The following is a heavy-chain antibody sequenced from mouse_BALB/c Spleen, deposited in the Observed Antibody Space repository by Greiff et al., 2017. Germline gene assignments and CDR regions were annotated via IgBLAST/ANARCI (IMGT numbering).Heavy chain of an antibody. CDR2: IDPANGNT. V-gene: IGHV14-3*02. CDR1: GFNIKDTY. CDR3: APSFYYGSSWDY. J-gene: IGHJ2*01. Sequence: VQLQQSGAELVKPGASVKLSCTASGFNIKDTYLHWVKQRPEQGLEWIGRIDPANGNTKYDPKFQGKATITADTSSNTAYLQLSSLTSEDTAVYYCAPSFYYGSSWDYWGQGTTLTVSS. D-gene: IGHD1-1*01.